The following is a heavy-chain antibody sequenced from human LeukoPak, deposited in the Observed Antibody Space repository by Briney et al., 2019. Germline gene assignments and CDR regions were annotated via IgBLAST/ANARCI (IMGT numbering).Heavy chain of an antibody. CDR1: GGSISSYY. D-gene: IGHD6-19*01. V-gene: IGHV4-39*01. J-gene: IGHJ4*02. CDR3: ATSPGIAVAGSSFDY. Sequence: SETLSLTCTVSGGSISSYYWGWIRQPPGKGLEWIGSIYYSGSTYYNPSLKSRVTISVDTSKNQFSLKLSSVTAADTAVYYCATSPGIAVAGSSFDYWGQGTLVTVSS. CDR2: IYYSGST.